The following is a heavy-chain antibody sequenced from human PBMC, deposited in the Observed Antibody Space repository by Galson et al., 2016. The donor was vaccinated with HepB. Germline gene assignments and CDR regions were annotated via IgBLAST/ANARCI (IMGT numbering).Heavy chain of an antibody. V-gene: IGHV3-33*08. CDR2: ISYDGNNR. J-gene: IGHJ6*02. D-gene: IGHD4-17*01. Sequence: SLRLSCATSGFTFNNYGINWVRQAPGKGLEWVAVISYDGNNRHYADAVKGRFTISRDSSTNTVYLQMNSLRADDTAVYFCARDRGLLHYYYGMDVWGQGTRVTVSS. CDR3: ARDRGLLHYYYGMDV. CDR1: GFTFNNYG.